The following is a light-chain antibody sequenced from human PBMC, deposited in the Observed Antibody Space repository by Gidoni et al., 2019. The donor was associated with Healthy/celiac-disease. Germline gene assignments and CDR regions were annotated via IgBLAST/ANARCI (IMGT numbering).Light chain of an antibody. CDR1: QSISSW. V-gene: IGKV1-5*03. CDR3: QQYNSYPYS. CDR2: KAS. Sequence: DLQTTYSPSPLSASVGDRVTITCRASQSISSWLAWYQQKPGKAPKLLIYKASSLESGVPSRFSGSGSGTEFTLTISSLQPDDFATYYCQQYNSYPYSFGQGTKLEIK. J-gene: IGKJ2*03.